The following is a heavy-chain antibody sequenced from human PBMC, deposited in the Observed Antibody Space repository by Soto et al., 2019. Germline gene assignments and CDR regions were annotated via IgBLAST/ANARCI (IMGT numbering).Heavy chain of an antibody. V-gene: IGHV4-34*01. CDR3: ARGSCSGGSCYSSRWFDP. Sequence: PSETLSLTCAVYGGSFSGYYWSWIRQPPGKGLEWIGEINHSGSTNYNPSLKSRVTISVDTSKNQFSLKLSSVTAADTAVYYCARGSCSGGSCYSSRWFDPWGQGTLVTVSS. CDR2: INHSGST. CDR1: GGSFSGYY. D-gene: IGHD2-15*01. J-gene: IGHJ5*02.